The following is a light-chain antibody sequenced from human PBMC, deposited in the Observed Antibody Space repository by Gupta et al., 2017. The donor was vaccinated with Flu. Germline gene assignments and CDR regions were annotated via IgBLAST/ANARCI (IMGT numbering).Light chain of an antibody. CDR2: GAS. Sequence: EIVLTQSPGTLPLSPGERATLTCRASQSGSSSYLAWYQQKPGQAPRLLIYGASSRATGIPDRFSGSGSGTDFTLTISRLEPEDFAVYYCQQYGSSPYTFGQGTKLEIK. J-gene: IGKJ2*01. V-gene: IGKV3-20*01. CDR3: QQYGSSPYT. CDR1: QSGSSSY.